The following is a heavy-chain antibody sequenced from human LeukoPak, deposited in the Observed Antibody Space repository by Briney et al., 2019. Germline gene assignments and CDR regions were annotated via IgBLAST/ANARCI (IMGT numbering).Heavy chain of an antibody. D-gene: IGHD4-23*01. V-gene: IGHV3-13*01. CDR1: GFTFSSYD. Sequence: GGSLRLSCAASGFTFSSYDMHWVRQATGKGLEWVSAIGTAGDTYYPGSVKGRFTISRENAKNSLYLQMNSLRAGDTAVYYCARGQSYGGNSGFDYWGQGTLVTVSS. J-gene: IGHJ4*02. CDR2: IGTAGDT. CDR3: ARGQSYGGNSGFDY.